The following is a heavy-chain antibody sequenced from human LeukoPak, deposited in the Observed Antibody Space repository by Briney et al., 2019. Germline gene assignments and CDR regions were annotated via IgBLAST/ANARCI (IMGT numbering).Heavy chain of an antibody. CDR2: INPSGGST. D-gene: IGHD3-22*01. V-gene: IGHV1-46*01. CDR3: AGTYYYDSSGPAEGSFDI. CDR1: GCTFTSYY. Sequence: EASVKVSCKASGCTFTSYYMHWVRQAPGQGLERMGIINPSGGSTSYAQKFQGRVTMTRDTSTSTVYMELSSLRSEDTAVYYCAGTYYYDSSGPAEGSFDIWGQGTMVTVSS. J-gene: IGHJ3*02.